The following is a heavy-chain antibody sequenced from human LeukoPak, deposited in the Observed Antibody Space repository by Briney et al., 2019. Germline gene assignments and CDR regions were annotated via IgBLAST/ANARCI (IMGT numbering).Heavy chain of an antibody. CDR2: SSGSDTTI. J-gene: IGHJ4*02. V-gene: IGHV3-48*03. Sequence: GGSLRLSCAASGFTVSSNYMNWVRQAPGKGLEWVAYSSGSDTTIYYADSVKGRFVISRDNARSSLYLQMNSLRAEDTALYYCTTLGYHLDSWGQGTLVTVSS. CDR1: GFTVSSNY. CDR3: TTLGYHLDS. D-gene: IGHD3-22*01.